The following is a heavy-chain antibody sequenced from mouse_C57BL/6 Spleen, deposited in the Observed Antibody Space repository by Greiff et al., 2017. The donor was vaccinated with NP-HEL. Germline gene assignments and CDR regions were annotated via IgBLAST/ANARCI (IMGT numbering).Heavy chain of an antibody. D-gene: IGHD4-1*01. V-gene: IGHV1-55*01. J-gene: IGHJ2*01. CDR2: IYPGSGST. Sequence: QVLLQQPGAELVKPGASVKMSCTASGYTFTSYWITWVKQRPGQGLEWIGDIYPGSGSTNYNEKFKSRFTLTVDTSCSTAYMQLSSLTSEDSAVYDWARGQSGFDDWGQGTTLTASS. CDR3: ARGQSGFDD. CDR1: GYTFTSYW.